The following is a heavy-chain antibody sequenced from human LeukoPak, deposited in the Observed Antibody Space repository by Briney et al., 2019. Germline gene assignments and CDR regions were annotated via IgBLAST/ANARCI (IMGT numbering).Heavy chain of an antibody. J-gene: IGHJ4*02. Sequence: SGKLSCTPSGRTFSTYAISWVRQAPGHGLGWMGGIIPIFGTAIYAQKFQRGVTTTADKSTSTAYMELSSLRSEDTAVYHCARSSIIATAGPFYFDYWGQGTLVTVSS. CDR1: GRTFSTYA. D-gene: IGHD6-13*01. V-gene: IGHV1-69*06. CDR2: IIPIFGTA. CDR3: ARSSIIATAGPFYFDY.